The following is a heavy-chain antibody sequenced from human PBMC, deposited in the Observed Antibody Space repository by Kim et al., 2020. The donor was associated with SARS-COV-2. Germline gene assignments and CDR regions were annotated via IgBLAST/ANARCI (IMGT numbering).Heavy chain of an antibody. V-gene: IGHV5-51*01. D-gene: IGHD1-20*01. CDR1: GYSFTSYW. J-gene: IGHJ5*02. CDR2: IYPGDSDT. CDR3: ARRVESGITGTTYFWFDP. Sequence: GESLKISCKGSGYSFTSYWIGWVRQMPGKGLEWMGIIYPGDSDTRYSPSFQGQVTISADKSISTAYLQWSSLKASDTAMYYCARRVESGITGTTYFWFDPWGQGTLVTVSS.